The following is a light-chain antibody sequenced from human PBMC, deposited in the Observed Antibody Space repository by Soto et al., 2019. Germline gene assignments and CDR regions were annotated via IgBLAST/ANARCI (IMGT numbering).Light chain of an antibody. J-gene: IGLJ1*01. CDR1: SSDFGGFNY. CDR3: NSYTSSSTYV. Sequence: QSVLTQPASVSGSPGQSITISCTGTSSDFGGFNYVSWYQQHPGKAPKLMIYDVTNRPSGVSYRFSGSKSGNTASLTISGLQAEDEADYYCNSYTSSSTYVFGTGTKVTVL. CDR2: DVT. V-gene: IGLV2-14*03.